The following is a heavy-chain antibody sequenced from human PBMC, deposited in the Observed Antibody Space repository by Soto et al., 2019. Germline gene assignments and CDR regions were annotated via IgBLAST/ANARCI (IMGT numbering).Heavy chain of an antibody. CDR3: ARDVETSMDGLNYFDP. CDR2: ISSAGSYI. Sequence: EVQLVESGGGRVKPGGSLRLSCAASGLTFSSDTMNWIRRAPGKGLEWVSSISSAGSYIYYADSVKGRFTISRDNAKNSLYLQMNSLRAEDTAVYYCARDVETSMDGLNYFDPWGQGTLVTVSS. V-gene: IGHV3-21*01. J-gene: IGHJ5*02. CDR1: GLTFSSDT. D-gene: IGHD5-18*01.